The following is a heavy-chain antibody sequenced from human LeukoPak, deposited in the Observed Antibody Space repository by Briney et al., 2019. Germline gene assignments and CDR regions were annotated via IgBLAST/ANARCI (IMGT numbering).Heavy chain of an antibody. J-gene: IGHJ4*02. D-gene: IGHD4-11*01. CDR3: AREATESTTAY. CDR1: RGSMSDYY. Sequence: PSETLSLTCTVSRGSMSDYYWSWLRQSAGRGLEWIGRIHFSGSTNYNPSLKSRVTMSLDTSKKQVSLRLTSVIAADTAIYYCAREATESTTAYWGQGALVTVSS. CDR2: IHFSGST. V-gene: IGHV4-4*07.